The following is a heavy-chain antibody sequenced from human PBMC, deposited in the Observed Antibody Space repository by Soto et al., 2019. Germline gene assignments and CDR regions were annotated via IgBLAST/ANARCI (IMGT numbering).Heavy chain of an antibody. V-gene: IGHV4-30-4*01. CDR1: GGSISSGDYY. CDR2: IYCSGST. CDR3: ARSERALSTAYGAEWYFDY. Sequence: SETLSLTCTVSGGSISSGDYYWSWIRQPPGKGLEWIGYIYCSGSTYYNPSLKSRVTISVDTSKNQFSLKLSSVTAADTAVYYCARSERALSTAYGAEWYFDYWGQGTLVTVSS. J-gene: IGHJ4*02. D-gene: IGHD3-3*01.